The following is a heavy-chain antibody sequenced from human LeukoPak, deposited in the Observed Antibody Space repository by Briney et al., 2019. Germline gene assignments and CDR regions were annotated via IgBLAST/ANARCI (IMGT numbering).Heavy chain of an antibody. V-gene: IGHV1-2*06. D-gene: IGHD1-26*01. CDR2: INPNSGGT. CDR1: GYTFTGYY. J-gene: IGHJ4*02. Sequence: ASVKVSCKASGYTFTGYYMHWVRQAPGQGHEWMGRINPNSGGTNYAQKFQGRVTMTRDTSISTAYMELSRLTSDDTAVYYCARDLASTSNWELDYWGQGTLVTVSS. CDR3: ARDLASTSNWELDY.